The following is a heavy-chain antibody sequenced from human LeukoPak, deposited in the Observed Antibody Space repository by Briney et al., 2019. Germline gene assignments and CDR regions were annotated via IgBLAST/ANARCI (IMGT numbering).Heavy chain of an antibody. D-gene: IGHD3-16*01. Sequence: GASVKVSCKTSGYTFTTYGITWVRQAHGQGLEWMGRISANNGNTHYAQKFQGRVTMTKDTSTSTAYMELRSLRSDDTAVYYCAREEARGSFDYWGQGTLVTVSS. CDR1: GYTFTTYG. CDR3: AREEARGSFDY. J-gene: IGHJ4*02. V-gene: IGHV1-18*01. CDR2: ISANNGNT.